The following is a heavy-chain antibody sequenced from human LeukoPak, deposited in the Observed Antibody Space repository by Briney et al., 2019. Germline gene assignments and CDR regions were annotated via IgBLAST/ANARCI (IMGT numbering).Heavy chain of an antibody. Sequence: GSLRLSCAASGFTFSSYGMHWVRQAPGKGLEWVAVIWYDGSNKYYADSVKGRFTISRDNSKNTLYLQMNSLRAEDTAVYYCARHIAVAPFDYWGQGTLVTVSS. CDR2: IWYDGSNK. J-gene: IGHJ4*02. CDR3: ARHIAVAPFDY. D-gene: IGHD6-19*01. V-gene: IGHV3-33*08. CDR1: GFTFSSYG.